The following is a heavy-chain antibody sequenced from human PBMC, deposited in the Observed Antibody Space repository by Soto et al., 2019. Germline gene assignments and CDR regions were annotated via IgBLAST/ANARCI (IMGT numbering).Heavy chain of an antibody. CDR3: AKDGYYDFWSGYYPTYYYYYYMDV. CDR1: GFTFSSYA. CDR2: ISGSGGST. V-gene: IGHV3-23*01. J-gene: IGHJ6*03. Sequence: GGSLRLSCAPSGFTFSSYAMSWVRQAPGKGLEWVSAISGSGGSTYYADSVKGRFTISRDNSKNTLYLQMNSLRAEDTAVYYCAKDGYYDFWSGYYPTYYYYYYMDVWGKGTTVTVSS. D-gene: IGHD3-3*01.